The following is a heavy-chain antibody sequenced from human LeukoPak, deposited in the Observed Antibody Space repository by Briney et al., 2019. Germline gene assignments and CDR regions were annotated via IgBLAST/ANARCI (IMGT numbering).Heavy chain of an antibody. J-gene: IGHJ4*02. Sequence: SSETLSLTCTVSGGSISSYYWSWIRQPPGKGLEWIGYIYYSGSTNYNPSLKSRVTISVDTSKNQFSLKLSSVTAADTAVYYCARVKMVRGVITPDPSYYFDYWGQGTLVTVSS. CDR1: GGSISSYY. CDR3: ARVKMVRGVITPDPSYYFDY. D-gene: IGHD3-10*01. V-gene: IGHV4-59*01. CDR2: IYYSGST.